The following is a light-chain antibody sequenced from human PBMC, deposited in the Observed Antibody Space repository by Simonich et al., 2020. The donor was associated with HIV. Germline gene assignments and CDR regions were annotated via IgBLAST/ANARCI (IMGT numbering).Light chain of an antibody. CDR2: GNS. J-gene: IGLJ2*01. CDR3: STWDYSLSAVV. CDR1: IYNVGSYA. Sequence: QSALTQEASVSGTVGQKVTLSCTGNIYNVGSYAVGWYQQISHGAPNTVMFGNSLPSGTPDRFSGSKSGTTASLTISGLQPEDEADYYCSTWDYSLSAVVFGGGTKLTVL. V-gene: IGLV1-44*01.